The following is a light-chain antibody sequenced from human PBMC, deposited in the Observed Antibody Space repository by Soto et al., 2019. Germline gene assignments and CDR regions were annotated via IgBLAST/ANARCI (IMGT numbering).Light chain of an antibody. CDR3: TAWDDSLNGRL. CDR2: SND. J-gene: IGLJ2*01. CDR1: TSNIGSNA. V-gene: IGLV1-44*01. Sequence: QSVLTQPPSASGTPGQRVTFSCSGSTSNIGSNAVNWYQQLPGTAPKLLIYSNDRRPPGVPDRFSGSKSGTSASLAITGLQSEDEADYYCTAWDDSLNGRLFGGGTKLTVL.